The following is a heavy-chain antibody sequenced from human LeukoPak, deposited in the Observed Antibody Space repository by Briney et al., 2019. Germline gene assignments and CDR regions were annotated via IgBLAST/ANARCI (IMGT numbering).Heavy chain of an antibody. D-gene: IGHD3-16*02. CDR1: GGSISSSSYY. CDR3: ARAIGYTAENTNYYNYMDV. J-gene: IGHJ6*03. CDR2: IYYSGST. V-gene: IGHV4-39*01. Sequence: SETLSLTCTVSGGSISSSSYYWGWIRQPPGKGLEWIGNIYYSGSTYYNPSLKSRVTISVDTSKNQFSLKLSSVTAADTAVYYCARAIGYTAENTNYYNYMDVWGKGTTVTVSS.